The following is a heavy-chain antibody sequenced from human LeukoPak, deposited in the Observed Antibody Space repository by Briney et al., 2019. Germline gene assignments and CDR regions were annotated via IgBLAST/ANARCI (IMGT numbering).Heavy chain of an antibody. V-gene: IGHV4-31*03. CDR2: IYYSGST. Sequence: SETLSLTCTVSGGSISSGGYYWSWIRQHPGKGLEWIGYIYYSGSTYYNPSLKSRVTISVDTSKNQFSLKLSSVTAADTAVYYCARDSHSGSGDGKQRRGGAGYFDYWGQGTLVTGSS. CDR1: GGSISSGGYY. D-gene: IGHD5-24*01. J-gene: IGHJ4*02. CDR3: ARDSHSGSGDGKQRRGGAGYFDY.